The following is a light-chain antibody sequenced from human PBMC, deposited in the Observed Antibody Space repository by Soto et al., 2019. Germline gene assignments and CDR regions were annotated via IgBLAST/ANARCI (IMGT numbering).Light chain of an antibody. J-gene: IGKJ4*01. V-gene: IGKV3-15*01. CDR2: GAS. CDR3: QQYESWPLT. CDR1: QNIRDK. Sequence: EIVMTQSPATLSLSPGERATLSCRASQNIRDKLAWYQQKPGQSPWLLVYGASSRATGVPARFSGSGSGMDFTRTISSLQSEDFAVYYCQQYESWPLTFGGGTKVEIK.